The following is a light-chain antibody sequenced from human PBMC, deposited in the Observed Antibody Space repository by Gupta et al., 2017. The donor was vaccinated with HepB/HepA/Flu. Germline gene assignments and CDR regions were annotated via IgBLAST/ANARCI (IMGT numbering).Light chain of an antibody. Sequence: DIQMTQSPSSVSASVGDRVTITCRASQGISSQLAWYQQKAGNAPNLLIYGASSVQSGVPSRFSGSGSGTDFTLTISSLQPEDFATYYCLQGNSFPWTFGQGTKVEIK. J-gene: IGKJ1*01. V-gene: IGKV1-12*01. CDR2: GAS. CDR3: LQGNSFPWT. CDR1: QGISSQ.